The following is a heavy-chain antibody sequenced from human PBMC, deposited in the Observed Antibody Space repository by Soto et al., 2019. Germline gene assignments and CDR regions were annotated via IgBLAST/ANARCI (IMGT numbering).Heavy chain of an antibody. J-gene: IGHJ4*02. CDR3: AKEGHYDFWTGKRFYFDY. CDR2: ISGSGGST. V-gene: IGHV3-23*01. Sequence: GGSLRLSCAASGFTFSNYAMSWVRQAPGKGLEWVSAISGSGGSTNYADSVKGGFTISRDNSKNKLYVQMNSLGAEDTAVYYCAKEGHYDFWTGKRFYFDYWGQGTLVTVSS. CDR1: GFTFSNYA. D-gene: IGHD3-3*01.